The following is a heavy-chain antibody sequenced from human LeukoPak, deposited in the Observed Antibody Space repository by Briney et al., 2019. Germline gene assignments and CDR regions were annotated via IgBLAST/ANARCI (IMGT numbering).Heavy chain of an antibody. V-gene: IGHV4-30-4*01. CDR1: GGSISSGDYY. CDR2: IYYSGST. D-gene: IGHD6-13*01. Sequence: SETLSLTCTVSGGSISSGDYYWSWIRQPPGKGLEWIGYIYYSGSTYYNPSLKSRVTISVDTSKNQFSLKLSSVAAADTAVYYCARGGGSSWYEEAFDIWGQGTMVTVSS. J-gene: IGHJ3*02. CDR3: ARGGGSSWYEEAFDI.